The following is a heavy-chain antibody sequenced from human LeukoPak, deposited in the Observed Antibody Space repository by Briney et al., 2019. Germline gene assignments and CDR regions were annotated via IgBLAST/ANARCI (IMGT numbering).Heavy chain of an antibody. V-gene: IGHV4-59*01. CDR2: IYYSGST. D-gene: IGHD6-19*01. J-gene: IGHJ4*02. CDR1: GGSISSYY. CDR3: ARGGPYSSGWYYFDY. Sequence: SGTLSLTCTVSGGSISSYYWSWIRQPPGKGLEWIGYIYYSGSTNYNPSLKSRVTISVDTSKNQFSLKLSSVTAADTAVYYCARGGPYSSGWYYFDYWGQGTLVTVSS.